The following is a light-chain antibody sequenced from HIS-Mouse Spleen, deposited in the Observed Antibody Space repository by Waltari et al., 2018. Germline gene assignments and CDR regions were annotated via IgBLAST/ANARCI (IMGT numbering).Light chain of an antibody. J-gene: IGLJ2*01. CDR2: DVS. V-gene: IGLV2-11*01. Sequence: QSALTKPRSVSASPGQPVTISSTGPSGHVGGYNTFSWYQQHPGKAPKLMIYDVSKRPSGVPDRFSGSKSGNTASLTISGLQAEDEADYYCCSYAGSYTLVFGGGTKLTVL. CDR1: SGHVGGYNT. CDR3: CSYAGSYTLV.